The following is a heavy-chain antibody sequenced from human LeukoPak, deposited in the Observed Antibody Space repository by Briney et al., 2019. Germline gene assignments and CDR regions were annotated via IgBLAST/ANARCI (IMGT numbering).Heavy chain of an antibody. V-gene: IGHV3-48*03. Sequence: GRSLRLSCAASGFSFSSYEMNWVRQAPGKGLEWISYISASGTLTHYADSVEGRFTISRDNAKNSLYLQMNSLRGEDTAVYYCARDGTPIYSSGWVYMDVWGKGTTVTISS. J-gene: IGHJ6*04. CDR2: ISASGTLT. CDR3: ARDGTPIYSSGWVYMDV. D-gene: IGHD6-25*01. CDR1: GFSFSSYE.